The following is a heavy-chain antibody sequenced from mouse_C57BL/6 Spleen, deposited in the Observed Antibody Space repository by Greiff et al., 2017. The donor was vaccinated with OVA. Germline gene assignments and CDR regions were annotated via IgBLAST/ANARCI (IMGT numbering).Heavy chain of an antibody. Sequence: QVQLQQSGAELVRPGASVTLSCKASGYTFTDYEMHWVKQTPVHGLEWIGAIDPETGGPAYNQKFKGKAILTADKSSSTAYMELRSLTSEDSAVYYCTRGLTGTGRTWFAYGGQGTLVTDSA. V-gene: IGHV1-15*01. CDR3: TRGLTGTGRTWFAY. D-gene: IGHD4-1*01. CDR2: IDPETGGP. CDR1: GYTFTDYE. J-gene: IGHJ3*01.